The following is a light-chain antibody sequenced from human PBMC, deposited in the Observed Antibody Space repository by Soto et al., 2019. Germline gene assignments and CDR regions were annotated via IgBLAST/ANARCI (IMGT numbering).Light chain of an antibody. V-gene: IGLV1-44*01. CDR1: WSNIGDNT. CDR3: AALDYILKGRV. CDR2: NNT. J-gene: IGLJ3*02. Sequence: QSVLTQPPSASGTPGQRVTISCSGSWSNIGDNTVDWYQQLPGTAPKLLIYNNTQRPSGVPDRFSGSKSGTSASLAISGLQSEYEAEYYCAALDYILKGRVFGGGTELTV.